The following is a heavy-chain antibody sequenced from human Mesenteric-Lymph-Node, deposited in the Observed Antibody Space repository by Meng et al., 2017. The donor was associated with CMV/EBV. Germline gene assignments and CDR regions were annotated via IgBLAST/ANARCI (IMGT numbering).Heavy chain of an antibody. CDR1: GFTFDDYA. D-gene: IGHD3-10*01. Sequence: SLKISCAASGFTFDDYAMHWVRQVPGKGLEWVAGISWNGVTKDYAGSVKGRFTISRDNAKNSLYLQMNSLRAEDTAFYFCARDMTLRLPSGSGFDYWGQGTLVTVSS. J-gene: IGHJ4*02. V-gene: IGHV3-9*01. CDR2: ISWNGVTK. CDR3: ARDMTLRLPSGSGFDY.